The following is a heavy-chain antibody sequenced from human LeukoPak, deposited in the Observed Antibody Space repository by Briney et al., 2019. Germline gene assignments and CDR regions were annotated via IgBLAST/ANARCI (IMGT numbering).Heavy chain of an antibody. CDR1: GFTFSSYS. V-gene: IGHV3-21*01. CDR2: ISSSSSYI. CDR3: ARDNVNIVATSFPD. D-gene: IGHD5-12*01. Sequence: GGSLRLSCAASGFTFSSYSMNWVRQAPGKGLEWVSSISSSSSYIYYADSVKGRFTISRDNAKDSLYLQMNSLRAEDTAVYYCARDNVNIVATSFPDWGQGTLVTVSS. J-gene: IGHJ4*02.